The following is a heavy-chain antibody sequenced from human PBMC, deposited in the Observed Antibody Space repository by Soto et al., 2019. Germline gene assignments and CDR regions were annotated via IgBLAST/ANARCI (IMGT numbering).Heavy chain of an antibody. CDR1: GGPITTDNYY. CDR3: ARDYDSGMDV. Sequence: SETLSLTCTVSGGPITTDNYYCTWIRQPPGKGLEWVGYIYYSGSAYYNPSLKSRVTISVDTSKDQFSLNVRSVTAADTAVYYCARDYDSGMDVWGQGTTVTVSS. V-gene: IGHV4-30-4*01. J-gene: IGHJ6*02. CDR2: IYYSGSA. D-gene: IGHD3-22*01.